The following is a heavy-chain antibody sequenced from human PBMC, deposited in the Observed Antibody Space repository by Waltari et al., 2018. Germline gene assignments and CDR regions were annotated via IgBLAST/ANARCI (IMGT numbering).Heavy chain of an antibody. CDR2: IKQDGSEK. J-gene: IGHJ6*02. CDR3: AREGEYSGYELSYYYYGMDV. V-gene: IGHV3-7*01. CDR1: GFTFSSYW. Sequence: EVQLVESGGGLVQPGGSLRLACAGSGFTFSSYWMSWVRQAPGKGLERVANIKQDGSEKCYVDSVKGRFTISRDNAKNSLYLQMNSLRAEDTAVYYCAREGEYSGYELSYYYYGMDVWGQGTTVTVSS. D-gene: IGHD5-12*01.